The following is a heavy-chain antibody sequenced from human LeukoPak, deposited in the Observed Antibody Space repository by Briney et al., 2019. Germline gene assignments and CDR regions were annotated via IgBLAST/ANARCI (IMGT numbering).Heavy chain of an antibody. V-gene: IGHV3-53*05. CDR2: ISSGGST. Sequence: GGSLRLSCAASGFTVSSDYMSWVREAPGKGLEWVSVISSGGSTYYADSLKGRFTISRDKSKKAVYLPMKSLRCEETALYYCARNWFDPWGQGTLVTVSS. CDR3: ARNWFDP. CDR1: GFTVSSDY. J-gene: IGHJ5*02.